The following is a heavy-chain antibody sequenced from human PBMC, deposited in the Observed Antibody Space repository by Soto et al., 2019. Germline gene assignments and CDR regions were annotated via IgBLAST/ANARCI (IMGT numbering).Heavy chain of an antibody. CDR2: ISYDGSNK. J-gene: IGHJ4*02. V-gene: IGHV3-30*18. Sequence: QVQLVESGGGVVQPGRSLRLSCAASGFTFSSYGMHWVRQAPGKGLEWVAVISYDGSNKYYADSVKGRFTISRDNSKNTLYLQINSLRAEDTAVYYCAKELRYYFDYWGQGTLVTVSS. CDR3: AKELRYYFDY. CDR1: GFTFSSYG.